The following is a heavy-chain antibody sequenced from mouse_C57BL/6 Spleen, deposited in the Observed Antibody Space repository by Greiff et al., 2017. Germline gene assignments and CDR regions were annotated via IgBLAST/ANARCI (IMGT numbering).Heavy chain of an antibody. D-gene: IGHD1-1*01. CDR1: GYTFTSYW. V-gene: IGHV1-64*01. J-gene: IGHJ4*01. CDR3: ASDYGDYAMDY. Sequence: QVQLQQSGAELVKPGASVKLSCKASGYTFTSYWMHWVKQRPGQGLEWIGMIHPNSGSTNYNEKFKSKATLTVDKSSSTAYMQLSSLTSEDSAVYYCASDYGDYAMDYWGQGTSVTVSS. CDR2: IHPNSGST.